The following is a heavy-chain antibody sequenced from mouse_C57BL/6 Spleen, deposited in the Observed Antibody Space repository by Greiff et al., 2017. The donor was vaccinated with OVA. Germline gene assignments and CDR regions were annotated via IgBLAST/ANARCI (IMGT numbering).Heavy chain of an antibody. J-gene: IGHJ1*03. CDR2: INPNNGGT. CDR1: GYTFTDYY. V-gene: IGHV1-26*01. CDR3: ALITTVVATNFDV. D-gene: IGHD1-1*01. Sequence: EVQLQQSGPELVKPGASVKISCKASGYTFTDYYMNWVKQSHGKSLEWIGDINPNNGGTSYNQKFKGKATLTVDKSSSTAYMELRSLTSEDSAVYYCALITTVVATNFDVWGTGTTVTVSS.